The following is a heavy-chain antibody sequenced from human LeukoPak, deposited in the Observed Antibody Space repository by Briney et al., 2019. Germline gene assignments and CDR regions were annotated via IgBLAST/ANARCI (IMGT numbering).Heavy chain of an antibody. CDR2: IYYSGST. D-gene: IGHD6-13*01. CDR1: GGSISSYY. J-gene: IGHJ4*02. CDR3: ARYDSTLAAAVDY. V-gene: IGHV4-39*01. Sequence: PSETLSLTCTVSGGSISSYYWGWIRQPPGKGLEWIGSIYYSGSTYYNPSLKSRVTISVDTSKNQFSLKLSSVTAADTAVYYCARYDSTLAAAVDYWGQGTLVTVSS.